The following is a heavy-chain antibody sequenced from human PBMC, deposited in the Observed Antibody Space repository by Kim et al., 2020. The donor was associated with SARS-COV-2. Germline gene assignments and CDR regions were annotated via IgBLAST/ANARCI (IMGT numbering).Heavy chain of an antibody. V-gene: IGHV3-11*01. CDR3: AREKSSGYELDY. Sequence: GGSLRLSCAGSGFTFGDYYMSWVRQTPGKGLEWVAHISSSGSTLDYADAVKGRFTISRDNANNSLYLQMSSLKAEDTALYYCAREKSSGYELDYWGQGTL. CDR2: ISSSGSTL. CDR1: GFTFGDYY. J-gene: IGHJ4*02. D-gene: IGHD5-12*01.